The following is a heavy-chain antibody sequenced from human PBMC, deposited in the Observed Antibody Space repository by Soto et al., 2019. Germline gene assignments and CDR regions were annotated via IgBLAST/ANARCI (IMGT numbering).Heavy chain of an antibody. D-gene: IGHD3-22*01. CDR1: GYSFAGYW. V-gene: IGHV5-10-1*01. CDR3: ARQIYDSDTGPNFQYYFDS. Sequence: GASVKISCXGSGYSFAGYWITWVRQKPGKGLGWMGRIDPSDSQTYYSPSFRGHVTISATKSITTVFLQWSSLRASDTAMYYCARQIYDSDTGPNFQYYFDSWGQGTPVTVSS. CDR2: IDPSDSQT. J-gene: IGHJ4*02.